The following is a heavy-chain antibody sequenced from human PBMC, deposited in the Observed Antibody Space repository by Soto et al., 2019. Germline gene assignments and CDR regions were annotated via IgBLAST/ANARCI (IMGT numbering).Heavy chain of an antibody. V-gene: IGHV1-69*13. CDR2: IIPIFGTA. D-gene: IGHD6-13*01. CDR1: GGTFSSYA. J-gene: IGHJ6*02. Sequence: ASVKVSCKASGGTFSSYAISWVRQAPGQGLEWMGGIIPIFGTANYAQKFQGRVTITADESTSTAYMELSSLRSEDTAVYYCARDFQQQLTHGYYYYGMDVWGQGTSVTVSS. CDR3: ARDFQQQLTHGYYYYGMDV.